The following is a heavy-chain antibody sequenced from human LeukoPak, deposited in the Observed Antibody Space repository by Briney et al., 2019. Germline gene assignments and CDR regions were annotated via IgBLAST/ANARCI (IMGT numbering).Heavy chain of an antibody. J-gene: IGHJ4*02. CDR3: ARAKGGSGVD. CDR2: IYHSGST. D-gene: IGHD3-10*01. Sequence: SETLTLTCAVSGYSISSGYYWGWIRQPPGKGLEWIGSIYHSGSTYYNPSLKSRVTISVDTSKNQFSLNLSSVTAADTAVYYCARAKGGSGVDWGQGTLVTVSS. CDR1: GYSISSGYY. V-gene: IGHV4-38-2*01.